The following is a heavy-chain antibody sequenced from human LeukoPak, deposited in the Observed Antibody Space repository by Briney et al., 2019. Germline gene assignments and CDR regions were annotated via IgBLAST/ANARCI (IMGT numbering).Heavy chain of an antibody. Sequence: PGGSLRLSCAASGFTFSSYSMNWVRQAPGKGLEWVSSISSSSSYIYYADSVKGRFTISRGNAKNSLYLQMNSLRAEDTAVYYCARDRIAVAGTDRWFNPWGQGTLVTVSS. CDR2: ISSSSSYI. J-gene: IGHJ5*02. CDR1: GFTFSSYS. CDR3: ARDRIAVAGTDRWFNP. D-gene: IGHD6-19*01. V-gene: IGHV3-21*01.